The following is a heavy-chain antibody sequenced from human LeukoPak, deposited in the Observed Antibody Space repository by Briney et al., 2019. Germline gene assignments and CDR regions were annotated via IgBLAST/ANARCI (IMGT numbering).Heavy chain of an antibody. CDR1: GFTFSSYS. CDR2: ISSSSSYI. J-gene: IGHJ4*02. Sequence: GGSLRLSCAASGFTFSSYSMNWVRQAPGKGLEWVSSISSSSSYIYYADSVKGRFTISRDNAKTSLYLQMNSLRAEDTAVYYCARADWSGKPSGDWGQGTLVTVSS. CDR3: ARADWSGKPSGD. D-gene: IGHD3-3*01. V-gene: IGHV3-21*01.